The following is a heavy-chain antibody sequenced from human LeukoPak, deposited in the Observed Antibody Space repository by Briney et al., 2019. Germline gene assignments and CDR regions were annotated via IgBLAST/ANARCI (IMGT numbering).Heavy chain of an antibody. V-gene: IGHV3-21*06. D-gene: IGHD3-22*01. Sequence: SGGSLRLSCAASGFTFGRHSMNWVRQAPRKGLEWVPSISSSSDYIYYADSVKGRFTISRDNAKNSVSLQMNSLRAEDTAVYYCAKGRKGDYYDSSGQPDYWGQGTLVTVSS. CDR1: GFTFGRHS. J-gene: IGHJ4*02. CDR3: AKGRKGDYYDSSGQPDY. CDR2: ISSSSDYI.